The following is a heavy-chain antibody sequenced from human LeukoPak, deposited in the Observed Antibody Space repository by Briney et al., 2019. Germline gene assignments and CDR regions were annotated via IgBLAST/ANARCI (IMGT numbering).Heavy chain of an antibody. D-gene: IGHD3-22*01. CDR1: GFTFSSYS. Sequence: GGSLRLSCAASGFTFSSYSMNWVRQAPGKGLEWVSYISSSSGTIYYADSVKGRFTISRDNAKNSLYLQMNSLGAEDTAVYYCARPYDTRGYFPDYWGQGTLVTVSS. CDR3: ARPYDTRGYFPDY. J-gene: IGHJ4*02. CDR2: ISSSSGTI. V-gene: IGHV3-48*01.